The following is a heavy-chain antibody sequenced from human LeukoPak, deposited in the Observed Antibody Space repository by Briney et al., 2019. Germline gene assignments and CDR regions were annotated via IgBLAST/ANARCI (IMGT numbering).Heavy chain of an antibody. CDR3: ARGGDDYGDYYYYYMDV. D-gene: IGHD4-17*01. J-gene: IGHJ6*03. V-gene: IGHV1-8*03. CDR2: MNPNSGNT. Sequence: ASVKVSCKASGYTFTSYDINWVRQATGQGLEWMGWMNPNSGNTGYAQKFQGRVTITRNTSISAAYMELSSLRSEDTAVYYCARGGDDYGDYYYYYMDVWGKGTTVTVSS. CDR1: GYTFTSYD.